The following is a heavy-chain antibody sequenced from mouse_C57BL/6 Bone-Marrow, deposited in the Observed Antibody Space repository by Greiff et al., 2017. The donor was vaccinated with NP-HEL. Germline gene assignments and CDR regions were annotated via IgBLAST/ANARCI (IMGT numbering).Heavy chain of an antibody. CDR2: IDPENGDT. CDR3: TILYSWDY. Sequence: EVQRVESGAELVRPGASVKLSCTASGFNIKDDYMHWVKQRPEQGLEWIGWIDPENGDTEYASKFQGKATITADTSSNTAYLQLSSLTSEDTAVYYCTILYSWDYWGQGTTLTVSS. D-gene: IGHD2-12*01. J-gene: IGHJ2*01. V-gene: IGHV14-4*01. CDR1: GFNIKDDY.